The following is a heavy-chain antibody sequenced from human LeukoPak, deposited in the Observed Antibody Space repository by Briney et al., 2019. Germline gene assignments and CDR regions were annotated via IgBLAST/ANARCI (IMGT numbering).Heavy chain of an antibody. J-gene: IGHJ6*02. V-gene: IGHV3-7*03. D-gene: IGHD3-22*01. CDR3: ARDTLLGYYDSSGYYLTYYYGMDV. CDR2: IKDDGSDK. Sequence: GGSLRLSCAVSGFTFRNYWMNWVRQAPGKGLEWVANIKDDGSDKYYVDSVKGRFTISRDNAKDSLYLQMNSLRAEDTAVYYCARDTLLGYYDSSGYYLTYYYGMDVWGQGTTVTVSS. CDR1: GFTFRNYW.